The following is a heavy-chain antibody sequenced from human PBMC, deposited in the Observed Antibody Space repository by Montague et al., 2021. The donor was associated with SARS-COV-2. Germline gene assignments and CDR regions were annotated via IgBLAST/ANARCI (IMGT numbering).Heavy chain of an antibody. CDR3: ARLPYDNSYGMDA. D-gene: IGHD3-9*01. V-gene: IGHV4-61*01. Sequence: SETLSLTCSVSGVSVSSNNYYWTWLPRPPGLGLVWIGYIYYSGSTNYNPSLQSRVIISVYRSKIQFSLKLNSMTAAATAIYYCARLPYDNSYGMDAWGQGTTVTVSS. CDR1: GVSVSSNNYY. J-gene: IGHJ6*02. CDR2: IYYSGST.